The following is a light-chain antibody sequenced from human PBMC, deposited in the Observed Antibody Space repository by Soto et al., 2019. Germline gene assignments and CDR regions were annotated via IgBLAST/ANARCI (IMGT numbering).Light chain of an antibody. Sequence: DIEMTQSPLSLSVTPGEPASISCRSSQSLLHSNGYNYLDWYLQKPGQSPQLLISSNSNRASGVPNRFSGSGSGTDFTLNISKGEAEDVGVYYCVQALQTPRTFGQGTKLEIK. CDR1: QSLLHSNGYNY. CDR2: SNS. CDR3: VQALQTPRT. J-gene: IGKJ2*01. V-gene: IGKV2-28*01.